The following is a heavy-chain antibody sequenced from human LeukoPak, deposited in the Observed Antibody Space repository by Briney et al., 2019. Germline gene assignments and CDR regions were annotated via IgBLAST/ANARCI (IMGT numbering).Heavy chain of an antibody. J-gene: IGHJ5*02. CDR1: GGSFSGYY. Sequence: SETLSLTCAVYGGSFSGYYWSWIRQPPGKGLEWIGEINHSGSTNYNPSLKSRVTISVDTSKNQFSLRLTSVTAADTAVYYCARKEGGQLVNTRRWFDPWGQGTLVTVSS. CDR3: ARKEGGQLVNTRRWFDP. D-gene: IGHD6-13*01. CDR2: INHSGST. V-gene: IGHV4-34*01.